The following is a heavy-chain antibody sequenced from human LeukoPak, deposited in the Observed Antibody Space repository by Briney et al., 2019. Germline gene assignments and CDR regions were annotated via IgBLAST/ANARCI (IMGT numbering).Heavy chain of an antibody. CDR3: ASGDNYYDNPLDY. D-gene: IGHD3-22*01. J-gene: IGHJ4*02. Sequence: PGRSLRLSCAASGFTFSSYGMHWVRQAPGKGLEWVAVIWYDGSNKYYADSVKGRFTISRDNSKNTLYLQMNSLRAEDTAVYYCASGDNYYDNPLDYWGQGTLVTVSS. V-gene: IGHV3-33*01. CDR1: GFTFSSYG. CDR2: IWYDGSNK.